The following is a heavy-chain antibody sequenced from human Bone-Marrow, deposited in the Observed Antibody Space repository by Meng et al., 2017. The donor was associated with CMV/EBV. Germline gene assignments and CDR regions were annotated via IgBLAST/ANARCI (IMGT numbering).Heavy chain of an antibody. V-gene: IGHV1-46*01. D-gene: IGHD2-2*01. CDR3: AADPIVVVPAAPREGWFDL. J-gene: IGHJ5*02. Sequence: ASVKVSCKASGYTFTSYDINWVRQATGQGLEWMGIINPSGGSTSYAQKFQGRVTMTRDTSTSTVYMELSSLRSEDTAVYYCAADPIVVVPAAPREGWFDLWGQGTLVTVSS. CDR1: GYTFTSYD. CDR2: INPSGGST.